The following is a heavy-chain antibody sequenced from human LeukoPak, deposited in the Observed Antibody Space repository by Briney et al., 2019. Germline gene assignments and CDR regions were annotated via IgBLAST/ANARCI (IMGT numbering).Heavy chain of an antibody. Sequence: GSSLRLFCAASGFTLDHYAMLWVRPARGKGLEWVSGISWNSGSIRYAHSVKGRFTISRDNAKNSLYLQMNSLRAEDTALYYCAKVLGYSSSWYDYWGQGTVVTVSS. CDR1: GFTLDHYA. J-gene: IGHJ4*02. D-gene: IGHD6-13*01. CDR3: AKVLGYSSSWYDY. CDR2: ISWNSGSI. V-gene: IGHV3-9*01.